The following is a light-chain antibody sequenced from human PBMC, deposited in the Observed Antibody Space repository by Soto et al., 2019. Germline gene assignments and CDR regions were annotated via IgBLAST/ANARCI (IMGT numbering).Light chain of an antibody. CDR2: EAS. Sequence: DIQMTQSPSTLSGSVGDRVTITCRASQTISSWLAWYQQRPGKAPKLLIYEASIFESGVPSRFSGSGSGTQFTLTISSLQPDDFATYYCQQFDTLITFGQGTRQEI. J-gene: IGKJ5*01. CDR3: QQFDTLIT. CDR1: QTISSW. V-gene: IGKV1-5*03.